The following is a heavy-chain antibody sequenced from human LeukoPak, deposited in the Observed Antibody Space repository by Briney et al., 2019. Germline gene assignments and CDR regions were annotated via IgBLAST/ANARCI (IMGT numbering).Heavy chain of an antibody. D-gene: IGHD3-22*01. CDR3: ARALYYYDSSGHPWFDP. CDR1: GGSISSYY. Sequence: SETLSLTCTVSGGSISSYYWSWIRQPPGKGLVCPGYIYYSGSTNYNPSLKSRVTISVDTSKNQFSLKLSSVTAADTAVYYCARALYYYDSSGHPWFDPWGQGTLVTVSS. CDR2: IYYSGST. J-gene: IGHJ5*02. V-gene: IGHV4-59*01.